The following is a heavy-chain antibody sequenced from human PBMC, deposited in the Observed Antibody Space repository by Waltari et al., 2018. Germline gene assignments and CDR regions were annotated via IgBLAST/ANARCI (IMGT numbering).Heavy chain of an antibody. V-gene: IGHV4-39*07. J-gene: IGHJ4*02. CDR1: GCSISSSSYY. Sequence: QLQLQESGPGLVKPSETLSLTCTVSGCSISSSSYYWGWIRQPPGKGLEWIGSIYYSGSTYYNPSLKSRVTISVDTSKNQFSLKLSSVTAADTAVYYCAGLRKDSSSIDYWGQGTLVTVSS. CDR3: AGLRKDSSSIDY. CDR2: IYYSGST. D-gene: IGHD6-13*01.